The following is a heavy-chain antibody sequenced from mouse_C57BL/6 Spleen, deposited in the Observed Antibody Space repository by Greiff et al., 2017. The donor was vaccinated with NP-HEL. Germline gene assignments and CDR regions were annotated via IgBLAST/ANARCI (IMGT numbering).Heavy chain of an antibody. CDR1: GYAFSSSW. J-gene: IGHJ2*01. V-gene: IGHV1-82*01. CDR2: IYPGDGDT. Sequence: QVQLQQSGPELVKPGASVKISCKASGYAFSSSWMNWVKQRPGKGLEWIGRIYPGDGDTNYNGKFKGKATLTADKSSSTAYMQLSSLTSEDSAVYFCARTIYDGYYVGYWGQGTTLTVSS. D-gene: IGHD2-3*01. CDR3: ARTIYDGYYVGY.